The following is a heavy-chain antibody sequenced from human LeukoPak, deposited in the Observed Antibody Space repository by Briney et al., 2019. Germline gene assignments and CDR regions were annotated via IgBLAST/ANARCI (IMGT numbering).Heavy chain of an antibody. CDR2: IYYSGST. CDR3: AREVRWCSSTSCPFDY. D-gene: IGHD2-2*01. V-gene: IGHV4-59*01. CDR1: GGSLINYY. J-gene: IGHJ4*02. Sequence: PSETLSLTCTASGGSLINYYWSWIRQPPGKGLQWIGYIYYSGSTNYNPSLRSRVTISLDTSRNQFSLKLSSVTAADTAVYYCAREVRWCSSTSCPFDYWGQGTLVTVSS.